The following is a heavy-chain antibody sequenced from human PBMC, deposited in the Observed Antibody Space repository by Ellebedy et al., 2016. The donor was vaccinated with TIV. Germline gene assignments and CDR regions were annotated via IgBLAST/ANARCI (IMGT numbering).Heavy chain of an antibody. CDR3: ARALLGGDYGEH. V-gene: IGHV3-21*01. J-gene: IGHJ1*01. D-gene: IGHD4-17*01. CDR1: GFTFSSYG. Sequence: GGSLRLSCAASGFTFSSYGMHWVRQAPGKGLEWVSSISSSSSYIYYADSVKGRFTISRDNAKNSLYLQMNSLRAEDTAVYYCARALLGGDYGEHWGQGTLVTVSS. CDR2: ISSSSSYI.